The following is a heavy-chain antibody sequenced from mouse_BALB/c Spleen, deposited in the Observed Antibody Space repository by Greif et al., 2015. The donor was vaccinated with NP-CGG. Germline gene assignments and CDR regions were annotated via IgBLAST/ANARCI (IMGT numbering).Heavy chain of an antibody. D-gene: IGHD1-1*01. CDR3: ARSGYYGSSYVGAMDY. J-gene: IGHJ4*01. CDR1: GFDIKDYY. CDR2: IDPENGNT. Sequence: VQLQQSGAELVRPGALVKLSCKASGFDIKDYYMHWVKQRPEQGLEWIGWIDPENGNTIYDPKFQGKASITADTSSNTAYLQLSSLTSEDTAVYYCARSGYYGSSYVGAMDYWGQGTSVTVSS. V-gene: IGHV14-1*02.